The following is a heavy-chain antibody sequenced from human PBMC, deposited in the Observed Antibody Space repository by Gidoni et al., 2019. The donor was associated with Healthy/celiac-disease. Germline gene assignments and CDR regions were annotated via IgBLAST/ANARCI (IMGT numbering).Heavy chain of an antibody. Sequence: QVQLVLSGAEVKKPGASVKVSCKASGYTFTSYGIGWVLQAPGQVLEWMGWISAYNGNTNYAQKLQGRVTMTTDTSTSTAYMALRSLRSDATAVYYCASGGPSGRFDYWGQGTLVTVSS. CDR2: ISAYNGNT. D-gene: IGHD2-15*01. V-gene: IGHV1-18*01. J-gene: IGHJ4*02. CDR3: ASGGPSGRFDY. CDR1: GYTFTSYG.